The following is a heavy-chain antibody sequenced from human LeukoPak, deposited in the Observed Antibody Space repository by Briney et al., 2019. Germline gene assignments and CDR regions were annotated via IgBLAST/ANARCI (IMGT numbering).Heavy chain of an antibody. CDR3: ATDHRNLDAFDI. J-gene: IGHJ3*02. CDR2: IYGGDST. D-gene: IGHD1-14*01. Sequence: GGSLRLSCAASGFTFSSYAMSWVRQAPGKGLEWVSVIYGGDSTYYADSVKGRFTISSDTSKNTVYLQMNSLRAEDTAVYYCATDHRNLDAFDIWGQGTMLTVSS. CDR1: GFTFSSYA. V-gene: IGHV3-23*03.